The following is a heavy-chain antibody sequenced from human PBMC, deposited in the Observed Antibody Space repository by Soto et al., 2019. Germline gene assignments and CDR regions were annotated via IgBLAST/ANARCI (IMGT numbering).Heavy chain of an antibody. CDR1: GGSISSADYY. Sequence: SETLSLTCTVSGGSISSADYYWSWIRQSPGTGLEWIGHIYNTGSTYSNPSLQSRVSISVDISKNQFSLKLSFVTAADTAVYYCASLKLGYSTFDPWGQGTLVTVSS. J-gene: IGHJ5*02. V-gene: IGHV4-30-4*01. CDR2: IYNTGST. D-gene: IGHD5-18*01. CDR3: ASLKLGYSTFDP.